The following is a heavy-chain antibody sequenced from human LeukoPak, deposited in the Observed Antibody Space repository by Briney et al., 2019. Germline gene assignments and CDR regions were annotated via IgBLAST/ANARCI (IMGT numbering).Heavy chain of an antibody. D-gene: IGHD3-22*01. V-gene: IGHV1-18*01. J-gene: IGHJ3*02. CDR1: GYNFGYYD. Sequence: GASVKVSCKASGYNFGYYDISWVRQAPGQGLEWMGWISAYNGNTNYAQKLQGRVTMTTDTSTSTAYMELRSLRSDDTAVYYCARFLLRGYYIDAFDIWGQGTMVTVSS. CDR3: ARFLLRGYYIDAFDI. CDR2: ISAYNGNT.